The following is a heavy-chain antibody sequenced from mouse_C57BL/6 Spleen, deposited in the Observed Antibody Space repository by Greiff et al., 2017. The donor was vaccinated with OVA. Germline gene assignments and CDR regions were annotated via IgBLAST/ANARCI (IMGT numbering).Heavy chain of an antibody. CDR2: IDPNSGGT. V-gene: IGHV1-72*01. Sequence: QVQLQQPGAELVKPGASVKLSCKASGYTFTSYWMHWVKQRPGRGLEWIGRIDPNSGGTKYNEKFKSQATLTVDKPSSTAYMQLSSLTSEDAAFYYCGREGDYDGYLYFDYWGQGTTLTVSS. CDR3: GREGDYDGYLYFDY. CDR1: GYTFTSYW. D-gene: IGHD2-3*01. J-gene: IGHJ2*01.